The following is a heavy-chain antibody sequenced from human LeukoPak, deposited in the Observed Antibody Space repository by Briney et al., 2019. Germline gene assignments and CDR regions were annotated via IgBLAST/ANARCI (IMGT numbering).Heavy chain of an antibody. CDR3: ARTGPFSYSSSWYGDY. D-gene: IGHD6-13*01. CDR2: IGTSGRYI. J-gene: IGHJ4*02. Sequence: GGSLRLSCAASGFTFSNASMNRVRQAPGKGLEWVSSIGTSGRYIYYADSLKGRFTISRDNAKNSLYLQMNSLRAEDTAVYYCARTGPFSYSSSWYGDYWGQGTLVTVSS. V-gene: IGHV3-21*01. CDR1: GFTFSNAS.